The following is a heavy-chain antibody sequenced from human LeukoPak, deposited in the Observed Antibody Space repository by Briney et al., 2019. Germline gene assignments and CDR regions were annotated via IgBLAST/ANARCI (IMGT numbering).Heavy chain of an antibody. D-gene: IGHD3-3*01. CDR3: ARVLAYDFWSGYNDHPDYYYYMDV. CDR1: GYTFTSYY. Sequence: ASVKVSCKASGYTFTSYYMHWVRQAPGEGLEWMGIINPSGGGTTYAQKFQGRVTMTRDMSTSTAYMELSSLRSEDTAVYYCARVLAYDFWSGYNDHPDYYYYMDVWGKGTTVTVSS. V-gene: IGHV1-46*01. J-gene: IGHJ6*03. CDR2: INPSGGGT.